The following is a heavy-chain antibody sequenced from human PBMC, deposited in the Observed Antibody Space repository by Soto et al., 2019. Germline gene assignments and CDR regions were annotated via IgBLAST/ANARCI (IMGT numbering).Heavy chain of an antibody. V-gene: IGHV3-30-3*01. D-gene: IGHD6-13*01. CDR2: ISYDGSNK. CDR1: GFTFSSYA. CDR3: ARDRRYSSSWYGGSDYYYGMDV. J-gene: IGHJ6*02. Sequence: GGSLRLSCAASGFTFSSYAMHWVRQAPGKGLEWVAVISYDGSNKYYADSVKGRFTISRDNPKNTLYLQMNSLRAEDTAVYYCARDRRYSSSWYGGSDYYYGMDVWGQGTTVTVSS.